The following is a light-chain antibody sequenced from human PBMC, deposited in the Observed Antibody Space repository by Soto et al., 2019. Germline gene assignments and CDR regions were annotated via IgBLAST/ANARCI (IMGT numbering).Light chain of an antibody. CDR3: CSYAGSSTSLV. V-gene: IGLV2-23*01. CDR2: EGS. J-gene: IGLJ1*01. Sequence: QSVLTQPASVSGSPGQSITISCTGTSSDVGSYNLVSWYQQHPGKAPKLMIYEGSKRPSGVSNRFSGSKSGNTASLTISGLQAEHEADYYCCSYAGSSTSLVFGTGTKVTVL. CDR1: SSDVGSYNL.